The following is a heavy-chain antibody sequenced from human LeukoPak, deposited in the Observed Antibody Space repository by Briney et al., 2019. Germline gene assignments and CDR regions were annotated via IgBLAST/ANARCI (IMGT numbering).Heavy chain of an antibody. CDR2: VYYSGST. D-gene: IGHD1-26*01. V-gene: IGHV4-59*01. Sequence: SETLSLTCNVSGGSISTYYWSWIRQPPGKGLEWIGYVYYSGSTNYNPSLKSRVTITVDTSKSQFSLNLSSVTAADTAVYYCARENTGSYYYYYMDVWGKGTTVTVSS. CDR1: GGSISTYY. CDR3: ARENTGSYYYYYMDV. J-gene: IGHJ6*03.